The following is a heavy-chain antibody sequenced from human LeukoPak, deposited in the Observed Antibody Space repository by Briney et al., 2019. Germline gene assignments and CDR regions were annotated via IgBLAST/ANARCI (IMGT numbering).Heavy chain of an antibody. CDR1: GYSISSGYY. Sequence: SETLSLTCAVSGYSISSGYYWGWIRQPPGKGLEWIGSIYHSGNTYYNPSLKSRVTISVDTSKNQFSLKLSSVTAADTAVYYCAAGGKGYCSSTSCYYDWGQGTLVTVSS. J-gene: IGHJ4*02. CDR3: AAGGKGYCSSTSCYYD. CDR2: IYHSGNT. V-gene: IGHV4-38-2*01. D-gene: IGHD2-2*01.